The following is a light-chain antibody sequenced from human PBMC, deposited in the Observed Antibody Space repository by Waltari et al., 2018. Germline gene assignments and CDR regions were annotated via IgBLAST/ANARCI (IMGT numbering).Light chain of an antibody. CDR3: SSYTTINTYV. CDR2: DVS. V-gene: IGLV2-14*03. J-gene: IGLJ1*01. Sequence: QSALTQPASVSGSPGQSITISCTGTTSDVGAYNYVCWYQHHPGKAPKLLIYDVSQRPSGVSSRFSGSKSGNTAFLTISGLQAEDEADFYCSSYTTINTYVFGTGTRVTVV. CDR1: TSDVGAYNY.